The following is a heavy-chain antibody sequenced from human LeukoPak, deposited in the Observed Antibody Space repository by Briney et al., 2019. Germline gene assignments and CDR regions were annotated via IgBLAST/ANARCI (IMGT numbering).Heavy chain of an antibody. V-gene: IGHV3-23*01. CDR3: AKHVGGYDYYYMDV. D-gene: IGHD3-10*02. CDR2: ISGSGGST. CDR1: GFTFSSYA. Sequence: GGSLRLSCAASGFTFSSYAMSLVRQAPGKGLEWVSAISGSGGSTYYADSVKGRFTIYRDNSKNTLYLQMNSLRAEDTAVYYCAKHVGGYDYYYMDVWGKGTTVTVSS. J-gene: IGHJ6*03.